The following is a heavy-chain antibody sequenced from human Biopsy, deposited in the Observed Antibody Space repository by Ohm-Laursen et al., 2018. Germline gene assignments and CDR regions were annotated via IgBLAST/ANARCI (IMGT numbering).Heavy chain of an antibody. V-gene: IGHV1-69*04. CDR1: GGPSSNYA. Sequence: SVKVSCKVSGGPSSNYAFSWVRQAPGQGLEWVGRIVPILGHLNYAQRFQGRVSITADKSTTYVYMELSRLTSGDTAVYYCALGGGSYVNFDYWGQGTLVTVSS. J-gene: IGHJ4*02. D-gene: IGHD1-26*01. CDR2: IVPILGHL. CDR3: ALGGGSYVNFDY.